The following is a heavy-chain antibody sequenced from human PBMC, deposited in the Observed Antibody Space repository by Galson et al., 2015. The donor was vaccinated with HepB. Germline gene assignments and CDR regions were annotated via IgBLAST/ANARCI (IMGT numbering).Heavy chain of an antibody. CDR1: GYTFTGYY. D-gene: IGHD2-2*01. CDR2: INPNSGGT. CDR3: SRSAAMSPPYYYYYYMDV. V-gene: IGHV1-2*06. Sequence: SVKVSCKASGYTFTGYYMHWVRQAPGQGLEWMGRINPNSGGTNYAQKFQGRVTMTRDTSISTAYMELSRLRSDDTAVYYCSRSAAMSPPYYYYYYMDVWGKGTTVTVSS. J-gene: IGHJ6*03.